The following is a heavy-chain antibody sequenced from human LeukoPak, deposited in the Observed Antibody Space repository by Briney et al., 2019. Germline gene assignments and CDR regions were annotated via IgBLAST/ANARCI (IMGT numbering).Heavy chain of an antibody. J-gene: IGHJ4*02. D-gene: IGHD3-9*01. V-gene: IGHV4-34*01. CDR2: IHYTGAT. Sequence: SETLSLTRAVYGGSITGYYWSWIRQTPGRGLEWVGEIHYTGATSCNPSLKSRATISTDTSKNQFSLRLSSVTAADTAVYYCARGNILTGYCFDFWGQGALVTVSS. CDR3: ARGNILTGYCFDF. CDR1: GGSITGYY.